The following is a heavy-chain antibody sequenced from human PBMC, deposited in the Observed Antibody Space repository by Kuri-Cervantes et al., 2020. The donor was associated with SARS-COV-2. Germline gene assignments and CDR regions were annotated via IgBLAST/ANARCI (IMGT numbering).Heavy chain of an antibody. D-gene: IGHD6-13*01. CDR2: MNPNSGNT. V-gene: IGHV1-8*01. J-gene: IGHJ6*02. CDR1: GYTFTSYD. Sequence: ASVKVSCKASGYTFTSYDINWVRQATGQGLEWMGWMNPNSGNTCYAQKFQGRVTMTRNTSISTAYMELSSLRSEDTAVYYCARRFYGSSRYNYYYYGMDVWGQGTTVTVSS. CDR3: ARRFYGSSRYNYYYYGMDV.